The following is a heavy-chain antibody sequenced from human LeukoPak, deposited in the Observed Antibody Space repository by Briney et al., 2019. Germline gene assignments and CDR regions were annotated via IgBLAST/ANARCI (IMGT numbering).Heavy chain of an antibody. D-gene: IGHD6-19*01. CDR2: ISSSSSYI. J-gene: IGHJ4*02. V-gene: IGHV3-21*01. CDR3: ARDLAVAGGEDY. CDR1: GFTFSTSW. Sequence: GGSLRLSCAASGFTFSTSWMSWLRQAPGKGLEWVSSISSSSSYIYYADSVKGRFTISRGNAKNSLYLQMNSLRAEDTAVYYCARDLAVAGGEDYWGQGTLVTVSS.